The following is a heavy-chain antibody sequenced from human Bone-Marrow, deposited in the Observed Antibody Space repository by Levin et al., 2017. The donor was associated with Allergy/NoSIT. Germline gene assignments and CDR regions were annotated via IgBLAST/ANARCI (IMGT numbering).Heavy chain of an antibody. J-gene: IGHJ3*02. D-gene: IGHD2-8*01. V-gene: IGHV1-18*01. Sequence: ASVKVSCKASGYSFSNFAITWVRQAPGQGLEWMGWISPYNGDTKYAQSLQGRVTMITDTSTRTAYMELRSLRSDDTAVYYCAREMAETAADTFDIWGQGTMVAVSS. CDR3: AREMAETAADTFDI. CDR2: ISPYNGDT. CDR1: GYSFSNFA.